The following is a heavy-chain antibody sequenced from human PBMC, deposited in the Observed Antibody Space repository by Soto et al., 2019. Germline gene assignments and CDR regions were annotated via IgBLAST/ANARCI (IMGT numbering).Heavy chain of an antibody. D-gene: IGHD6-13*01. J-gene: IGHJ4*02. V-gene: IGHV3-30*04. CDR2: ISYDGSNK. Sequence: GGSLRLSCAASGFTFSSYAMHWVRQAPGKGLVWVAVISYDGSNKYYAYSVKGRFTISRDNSKNTLYLQMNSLRAEDTAVYYCARDPQDSSSSLPHSHFDYWGQGTLVTVSS. CDR1: GFTFSSYA. CDR3: ARDPQDSSSSLPHSHFDY.